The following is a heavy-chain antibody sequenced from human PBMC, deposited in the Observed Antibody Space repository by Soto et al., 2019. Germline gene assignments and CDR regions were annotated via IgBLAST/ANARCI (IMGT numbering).Heavy chain of an antibody. CDR2: MNPNNGDT. V-gene: IGHV1-8*01. CDR1: GYTFTSYD. CDR3: ARVRGRQYYALGSDAFFDY. J-gene: IGHJ4*02. Sequence: QVQLVQSGAEVKKPGASVKVSCKTSGYTFTSYDINWVRQATGQGLERMAWMNPNNGDTGYAPKFQGRVTLTKTTSIRTAYMELSSLTSEDTAVYYCARVRGRQYYALGSDAFFDYWGQGTLVTVSS. D-gene: IGHD3-10*01.